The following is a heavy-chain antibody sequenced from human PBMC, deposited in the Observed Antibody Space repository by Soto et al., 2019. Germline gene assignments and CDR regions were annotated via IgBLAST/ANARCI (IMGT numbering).Heavy chain of an antibody. CDR3: AKARRYGDSEYYFDY. CDR2: ISYDGSNK. D-gene: IGHD4-17*01. V-gene: IGHV3-30*18. Sequence: PGGSLRLSCAASGFTFSSYGMHWVRQAPGKGLEWVAVISYDGSNKYYADSVKGRFTISRDNSKNTLYLQMNSLRAEDTAVYYCAKARRYGDSEYYFDYWGQGTLVTVSS. J-gene: IGHJ4*02. CDR1: GFTFSSYG.